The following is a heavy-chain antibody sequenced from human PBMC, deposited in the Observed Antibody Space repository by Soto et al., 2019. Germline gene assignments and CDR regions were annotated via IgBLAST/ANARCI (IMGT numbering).Heavy chain of an antibody. J-gene: IGHJ4*02. V-gene: IGHV1-18*01. CDR2: IRSYNGNT. CDR1: GYTFTSYG. CDR3: ARDAPPADY. Sequence: QVQLVQSGAEVKKPGASVKVSCKASGYTFTSYGISWVRQAPGQGLGWMGWIRSYNGNTNYAPRLQGRVTRTTDTSTSTAYMELRSLRSDDTPVYYCARDAPPADYGGQGTLVTVSS.